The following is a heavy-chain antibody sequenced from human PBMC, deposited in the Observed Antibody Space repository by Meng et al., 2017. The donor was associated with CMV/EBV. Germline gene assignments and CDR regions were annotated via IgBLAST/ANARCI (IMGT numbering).Heavy chain of an antibody. CDR1: GGSFSGYY. J-gene: IGHJ4*02. CDR3: ARVWDSGWDY. D-gene: IGHD3-22*01. CDR2: INHSGST. V-gene: IGHV4-34*01. Sequence: QVQLQQLGAGVLKPSETLSLTCAVYGGSFSGYYWSWIRQPPGKGLAWIGEINHSGSTNYNPSLKSRVTISVDTSKNQFSLKLSSVTAADTAVYYCARVWDSGWDYWGQGTLVTVFS.